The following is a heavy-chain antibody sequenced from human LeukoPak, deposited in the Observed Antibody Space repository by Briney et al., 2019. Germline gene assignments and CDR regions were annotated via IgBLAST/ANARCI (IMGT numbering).Heavy chain of an antibody. CDR1: GFTFSSYS. CDR2: ISSSSSTI. J-gene: IGHJ6*03. CDR3: ARVTSNLYCSSTSCYRYYYYYMDV. V-gene: IGHV3-48*01. Sequence: GGSLRLSCAASGFTFSSYSMNWVRQAPGKVLEWVSYISSSSSTIYYADSVKGRFTISRDNAKNSLYLQMNSLRAEDTAVYYCARVTSNLYCSSTSCYRYYYYYMDVWGKGTTVTVSS. D-gene: IGHD2-2*01.